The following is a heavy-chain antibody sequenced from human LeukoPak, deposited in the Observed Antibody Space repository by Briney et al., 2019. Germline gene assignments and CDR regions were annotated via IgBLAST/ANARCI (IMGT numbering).Heavy chain of an antibody. V-gene: IGHV3-30-3*01. D-gene: IGHD2-2*02. CDR2: ISYDGSNK. Sequence: GGSLRLSCAASGFTFSSYAMHWVRQAPGKGLEWVAVISYDGSNKYYADSVRGRLTISRDNSKNTLYLQMNSLRAEDTAVYYCARDAIGGEYCSSTSCYTNFDYWGQGTLVTVSS. CDR1: GFTFSSYA. J-gene: IGHJ4*02. CDR3: ARDAIGGEYCSSTSCYTNFDY.